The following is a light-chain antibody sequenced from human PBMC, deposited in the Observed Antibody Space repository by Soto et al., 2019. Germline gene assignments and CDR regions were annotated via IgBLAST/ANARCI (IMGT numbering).Light chain of an antibody. Sequence: IVMTQSPATLSLSPGERATLSCRASQSITSNLAWYQQKPDQAPRLLIYGASTRATGIPARFTGSGSGTEFTLTISSPQSEDFAVYYCQQYNNWPLWTFGQGTKVEIK. CDR2: GAS. CDR1: QSITSN. J-gene: IGKJ1*01. V-gene: IGKV3-15*01. CDR3: QQYNNWPLWT.